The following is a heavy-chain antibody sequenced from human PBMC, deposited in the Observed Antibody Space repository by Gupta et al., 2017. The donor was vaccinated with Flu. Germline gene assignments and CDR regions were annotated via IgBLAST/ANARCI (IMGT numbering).Heavy chain of an antibody. CDR2: IWYDGSNK. D-gene: IGHD6-6*01. CDR1: GFTFSSYG. V-gene: IGHV3-33*01. J-gene: IGHJ6*02. CDR3: ASAWAARPYYYYGMDV. Sequence: QVQLVESGGGVVQPGRSLRLSCAASGFTFSSYGMPWVRQAPGKGLEWVAVIWYDGSNKYYADSVKGRFTISRDNSKNTLYLQMNSLRAEDTAVYYCASAWAARPYYYYGMDVWGQGTTVTVSS.